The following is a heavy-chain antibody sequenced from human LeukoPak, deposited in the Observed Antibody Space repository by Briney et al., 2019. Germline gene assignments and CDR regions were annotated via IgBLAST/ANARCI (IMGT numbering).Heavy chain of an antibody. J-gene: IGHJ4*02. CDR3: AKENNWNDGRFNYFDY. V-gene: IGHV3-23*01. CDR1: GFTFSSYA. D-gene: IGHD1-20*01. Sequence: PGGSLRLSCAPSGFTFSSYAMSWVRQAPGKGLEWVSAISGSGTATYYADSVKGRFTISRDNSKNTLYLQMNGLRAEDTAVYYCAKENNWNDGRFNYFDYWGQGTLVAVSS. CDR2: ISGSGTAT.